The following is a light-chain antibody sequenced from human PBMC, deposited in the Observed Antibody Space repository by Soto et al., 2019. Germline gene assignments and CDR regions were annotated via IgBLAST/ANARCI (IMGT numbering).Light chain of an antibody. Sequence: QLVLTQPASVSGSPGQSITIPCTGTSSDIGGYDHVSWYQQHPGKAPKLMVYDVSNRPSGVSDRFSGSKSANTASLTISGLQAEDEADYYCNSYTTSSSLYVFGTGTKLTVL. CDR1: SSDIGGYDH. J-gene: IGLJ1*01. CDR2: DVS. CDR3: NSYTTSSSLYV. V-gene: IGLV2-14*01.